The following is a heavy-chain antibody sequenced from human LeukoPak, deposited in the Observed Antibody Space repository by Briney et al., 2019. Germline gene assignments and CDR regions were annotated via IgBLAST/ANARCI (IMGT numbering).Heavy chain of an antibody. CDR2: IYYSGTT. V-gene: IGHV4-39*01. J-gene: IGHJ4*02. D-gene: IGHD1-26*01. CDR3: ARRLSTRSYYLDD. Sequence: SETLSLTFTVSGGSISFSGDYWGWIRQPPGKGLEWIGDIYYSGTTNYNPSLKSRVTMSVDTSKNQFSLKLNSATAADTAVYYCARRLSTRSYYLDDWGQRTLVTVSS. CDR1: GGSISFSGDY.